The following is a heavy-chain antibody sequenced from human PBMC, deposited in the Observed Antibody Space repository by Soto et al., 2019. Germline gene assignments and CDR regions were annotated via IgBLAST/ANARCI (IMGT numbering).Heavy chain of an antibody. Sequence: QVPLVQSGAEVKKPGASVKVSCKASGYTFTSYGISWVRQAPGQGLEWMGWISAYNGNTNYAQKLQGRVTMTTDTSTSTAYMELRSLRSEDTAVYYCARDPIAVAGTYYYYYGMDVWGQGTTVTVSS. CDR2: ISAYNGNT. J-gene: IGHJ6*02. CDR3: ARDPIAVAGTYYYYYGMDV. V-gene: IGHV1-18*01. D-gene: IGHD6-19*01. CDR1: GYTFTSYG.